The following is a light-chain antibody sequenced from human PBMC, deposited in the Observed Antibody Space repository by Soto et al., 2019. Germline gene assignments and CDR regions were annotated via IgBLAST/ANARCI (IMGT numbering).Light chain of an antibody. V-gene: IGKV1-33*01. CDR1: QDIYDY. Sequence: DIQLTQSPSSLSASVGDRVTIACQASQDIYDYLNWYHLKPGGATQALVLDGSDFDTGGTPRFSGSGYGTRVSLTILTPQPEAARNYYCQQVDNLPLTFGGGTTVEIK. CDR3: QQVDNLPLT. J-gene: IGKJ4*01. CDR2: DGS.